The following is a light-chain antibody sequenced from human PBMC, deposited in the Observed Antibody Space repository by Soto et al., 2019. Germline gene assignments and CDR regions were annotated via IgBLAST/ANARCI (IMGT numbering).Light chain of an antibody. CDR1: SSNIGSNT. CDR2: SDK. J-gene: IGLJ1*01. Sequence: QSVLTQPPSASGTPGQRVTISCSGSSSNIGSNTVSWYQQLPGTAPKLLIYSDKQRPSGVPDRFSGSKSGTSASLAISGLQSEDEADYYCAAWDDRLIGYVFGTGTKLTVL. CDR3: AAWDDRLIGYV. V-gene: IGLV1-44*01.